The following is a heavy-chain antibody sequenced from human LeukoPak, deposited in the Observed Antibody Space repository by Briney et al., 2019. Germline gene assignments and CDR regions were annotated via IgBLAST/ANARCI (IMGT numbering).Heavy chain of an antibody. Sequence: ASVKVSCKASGYAFTGYYMHWVRQAPAQGLEWMGWINPNSGGTNYAQKFQGWVTMTRDTSISTAYMELSRLRSDDTAVYYCARGSAEGYCSSTSCYFSEYWGQGTLVTVSS. CDR2: INPNSGGT. V-gene: IGHV1-2*04. CDR3: ARGSAEGYCSSTSCYFSEY. CDR1: GYAFTGYY. D-gene: IGHD2-2*01. J-gene: IGHJ4*02.